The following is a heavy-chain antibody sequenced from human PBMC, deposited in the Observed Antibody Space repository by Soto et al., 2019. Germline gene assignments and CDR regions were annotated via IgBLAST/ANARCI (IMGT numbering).Heavy chain of an antibody. CDR3: ARGPSRGYYYYGMDV. V-gene: IGHV3-7*05. CDR2: IKQDGSEK. J-gene: IGHJ6*02. Sequence: GGSLRLSCAASGFTFSSYWMSWVRQAPGKGLEWVANIKQDGSEKYYVDSVKGRFTISRDNAKNSLYLQMNSLRAEDTAVYYCARGPSRGYYYYGMDVWGQGTTVTVSS. CDR1: GFTFSSYW.